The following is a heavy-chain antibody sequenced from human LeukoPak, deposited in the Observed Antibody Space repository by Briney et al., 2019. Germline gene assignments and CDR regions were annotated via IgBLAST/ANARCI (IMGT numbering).Heavy chain of an antibody. Sequence: ASVKVSCKASGYTFTSYDINWVRQATGQGLEWMGWMNPNSGNTGYAQKFQGRVTITRNTSISTAYMELNSLRAEDTAVYYCAREEVSSGRGTFDIWGQGTMVTVSS. CDR2: MNPNSGNT. J-gene: IGHJ3*02. D-gene: IGHD6-19*01. CDR1: GYTFTSYD. V-gene: IGHV1-8*03. CDR3: AREEVSSGRGTFDI.